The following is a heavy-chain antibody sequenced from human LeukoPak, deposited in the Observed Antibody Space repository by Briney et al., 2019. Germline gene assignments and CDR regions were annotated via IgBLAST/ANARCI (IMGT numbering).Heavy chain of an antibody. CDR3: ARVLHKRNYDSSTYYGY. V-gene: IGHV3-48*01. D-gene: IGHD3-22*01. J-gene: IGHJ4*02. CDR1: GFTFSSYS. Sequence: GGSLRLSCAASGFTFSSYSMNWVRQAPGKGLEWVSYISSSSSTIYYADSVKGRFTISRDNAKNSLYLQMNSLGAEDTAVYYCARVLHKRNYDSSTYYGYGGQGPLVTVSS. CDR2: ISSSSSTI.